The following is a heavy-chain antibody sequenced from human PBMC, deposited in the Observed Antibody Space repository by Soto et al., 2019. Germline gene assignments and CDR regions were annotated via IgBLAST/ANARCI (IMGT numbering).Heavy chain of an antibody. V-gene: IGHV3-13*05. Sequence: PGGSLRLSSVASGFTFSRYDMHWVRQATGKGLEWLSCIRPARAPYSRGSVKCRFPLTRENAKNSLYLKMNSLRAGDTAVYYCARVGGYCTSSSCYYYGRDVWGQGTTVTVSS. CDR1: GFTFSRYD. CDR2: IRPARAP. D-gene: IGHD2-2*01. CDR3: ARVGGYCTSSSCYYYGRDV. J-gene: IGHJ6*01.